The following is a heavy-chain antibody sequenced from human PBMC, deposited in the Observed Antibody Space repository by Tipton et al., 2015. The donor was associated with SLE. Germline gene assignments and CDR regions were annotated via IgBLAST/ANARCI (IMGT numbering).Heavy chain of an antibody. CDR3: ARDRSLKGFDY. V-gene: IGHV3-7*01. CDR2: IKEDGSEK. Sequence: SGAEVKKPGESLKISCKGSGYSFTSYWMAWVRQAPGKGLEWVANIKEDGSEKYSVDSVKGRFTISRDNAKNSLYLQMNSLRAEDTAVYYCARDRSLKGFDYWGQGTLVTVSS. J-gene: IGHJ4*02. CDR1: GYSFTSYW.